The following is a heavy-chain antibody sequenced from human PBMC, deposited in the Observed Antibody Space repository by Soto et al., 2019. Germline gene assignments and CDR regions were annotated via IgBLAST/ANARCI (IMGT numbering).Heavy chain of an antibody. Sequence: SETLSLTCTVSGGSISSGGYYWSWIRQHPGKGLEWIGYIYYSGSTYYNPSLKSRVTRSVDTSKNQSSLKLSSVTAADTAVYYCARDLKYSGSHTLDPGGQGTLVTV. J-gene: IGHJ5*02. CDR1: GGSISSGGYY. V-gene: IGHV4-31*03. CDR3: ARDLKYSGSHTLDP. D-gene: IGHD1-26*01. CDR2: IYYSGST.